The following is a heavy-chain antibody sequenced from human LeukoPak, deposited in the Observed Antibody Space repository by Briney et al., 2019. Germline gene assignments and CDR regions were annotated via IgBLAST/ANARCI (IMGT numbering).Heavy chain of an antibody. D-gene: IGHD3-3*01. Sequence: GGSLRLSCAASGFTFSSYWMSWVRQAPGKGLEWVANIKQDGSEKYYVDSVKGRFTISRDNAKNSLYLQMNSLRAEDTAAYYCARRGTYYDFWSGYYSLYYFDYWGQGTLVTVSS. V-gene: IGHV3-7*01. CDR2: IKQDGSEK. CDR1: GFTFSSYW. CDR3: ARRGTYYDFWSGYYSLYYFDY. J-gene: IGHJ4*02.